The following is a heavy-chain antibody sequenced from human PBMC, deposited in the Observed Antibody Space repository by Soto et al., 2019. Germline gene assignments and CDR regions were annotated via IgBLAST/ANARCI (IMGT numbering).Heavy chain of an antibody. Sequence: QVQLVQSGAEVKKPGASVKVSCKTSGYTFTSYGISWVRQAPGQGLEWMGWIIADNGNTNYVQKFQGRVTMTTDTSTTTAYMELSSLRFADTAVYYCATGVVGSWYYFEYWGQGTLVTVSS. D-gene: IGHD2-15*01. J-gene: IGHJ4*02. V-gene: IGHV1-18*04. CDR3: ATGVVGSWYYFEY. CDR1: GYTFTSYG. CDR2: IIADNGNT.